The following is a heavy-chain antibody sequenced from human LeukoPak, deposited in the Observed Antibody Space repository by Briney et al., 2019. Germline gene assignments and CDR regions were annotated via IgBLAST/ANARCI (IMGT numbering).Heavy chain of an antibody. CDR3: ARARGGYDLDY. CDR1: GFTSSSYW. D-gene: IGHD5-12*01. CDR2: IKGDGSST. V-gene: IGHV3-74*01. J-gene: IGHJ4*02. Sequence: GGSLRLSCAASGFTSSSYWMHWVRHTPGKRLVWVSRIKGDGSSTSYADSVKGRFTISRDNVKNSLYLQMNSLRVEDTAVYYCARARGGYDLDYWGQGTLVTVSS.